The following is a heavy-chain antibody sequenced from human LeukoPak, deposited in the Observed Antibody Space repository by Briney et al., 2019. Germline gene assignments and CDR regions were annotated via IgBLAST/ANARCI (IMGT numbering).Heavy chain of an antibody. Sequence: ASVKVSCKASGYTFTSYSMHWVRQAPGQGLERMGILNPDGGITSYAQKFQGRVTMTRDTSTSAVYMELSSLRSEDTAVYYCARARARTQDVWGSFRQKYFDYWGQGTLVTVSS. V-gene: IGHV1-46*01. D-gene: IGHD3-16*02. CDR1: GYTFTSYS. J-gene: IGHJ4*02. CDR2: LNPDGGIT. CDR3: ARARARTQDVWGSFRQKYFDY.